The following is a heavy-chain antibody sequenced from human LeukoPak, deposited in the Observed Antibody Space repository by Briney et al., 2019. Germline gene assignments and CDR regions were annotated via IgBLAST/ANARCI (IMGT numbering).Heavy chain of an antibody. CDR1: GGSVSTSNYY. CDR3: ARSSTYSSSWYLGWFDP. J-gene: IGHJ5*02. V-gene: IGHV4-61*01. D-gene: IGHD6-13*01. Sequence: PSETLSLTCTVSGGSVSTSNYYWGWIRQPPGKGLEWIGNIFYSGSTNYNPSLKSRVTISVDTSKNQFSLKLSSVTAADTAVYYCARSSTYSSSWYLGWFDPWGQGTLVIVSS. CDR2: IFYSGST.